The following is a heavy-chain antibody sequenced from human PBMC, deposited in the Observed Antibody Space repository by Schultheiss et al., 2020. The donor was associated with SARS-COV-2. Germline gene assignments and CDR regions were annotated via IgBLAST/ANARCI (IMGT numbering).Heavy chain of an antibody. CDR1: GFTFSSYD. V-gene: IGHV3-13*04. J-gene: IGHJ4*02. CDR3: AKAYCSSTSCYTGHFDY. Sequence: GGSLRLSCEASGFTFSSYDMHWVRQATGKGLEWVSAIGTAGDTYYPDSVKGRFTISRDNSKNTLYLQMNSLRAEDTAVYYCAKAYCSSTSCYTGHFDYWGQGTLVTVSS. D-gene: IGHD2-2*01. CDR2: IGTAGDT.